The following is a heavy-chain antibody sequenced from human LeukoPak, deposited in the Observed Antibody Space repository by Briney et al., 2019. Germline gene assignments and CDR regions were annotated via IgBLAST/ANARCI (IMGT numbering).Heavy chain of an antibody. J-gene: IGHJ4*02. V-gene: IGHV1-69*04. Sequence: ASVKVSCKASGGTFSSYAMSWVRQAPGQGLEWMGRIIPILGIANYAQKFQGRVTITADKSTSTAYMELSSLRSEDTAVYYCARDKAGWNDPGYWGQGTLVTVSS. CDR2: IIPILGIA. CDR3: ARDKAGWNDPGY. CDR1: GGTFSSYA. D-gene: IGHD1-1*01.